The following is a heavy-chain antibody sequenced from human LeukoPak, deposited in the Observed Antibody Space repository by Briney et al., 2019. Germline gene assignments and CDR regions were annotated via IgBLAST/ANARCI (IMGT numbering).Heavy chain of an antibody. D-gene: IGHD2-2*01. CDR2: ISYDGSNK. J-gene: IGHJ4*02. CDR1: GFTFSSYG. V-gene: IGHV3-30*18. CDR3: AEGPWGYCSSTSCRQFDY. Sequence: GGSLRLSCAASGFTFSSYGMHWVRQAPGKGLEWVAVISYDGSNKYYADSVKGRFTISRDNSKNTLYLQMNSLRAEDTAVYYCAEGPWGYCSSTSCRQFDYWGQGTLVTVSS.